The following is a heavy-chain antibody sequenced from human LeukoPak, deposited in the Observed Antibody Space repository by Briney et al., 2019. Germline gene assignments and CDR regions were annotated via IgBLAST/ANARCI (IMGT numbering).Heavy chain of an antibody. J-gene: IGHJ4*02. Sequence: GGSLRLSCAASGFTFSNYAMHWVRQAPGKGLEWVAVISYDGSKKDYAGSVKGRFTISRDNSKNTLYLQMNSLRAEDTAVYYCAREKRGYSSSWYGYFDYWGQGTLVTVSS. CDR1: GFTFSNYA. CDR3: AREKRGYSSSWYGYFDY. D-gene: IGHD6-13*01. V-gene: IGHV3-30*04. CDR2: ISYDGSKK.